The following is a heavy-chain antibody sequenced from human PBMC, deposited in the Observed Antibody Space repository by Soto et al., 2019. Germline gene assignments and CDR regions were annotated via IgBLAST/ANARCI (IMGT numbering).Heavy chain of an antibody. V-gene: IGHV4-59*08. J-gene: IGHJ5*02. D-gene: IGHD3-10*01. CDR3: ARRGERGWFGL. CDR1: GGSISSYY. CDR2: IYYSGST. Sequence: QVQLQESGPGLVKPSETLSLTCTVSGGSISSYYWHWIRQPPGKGLEWIGHIYYSGSTNYNPSLTSRVTISGDTSKNPFSLKVDSVTAADTAMYYCARRGERGWFGLWGQGTLVTVSS.